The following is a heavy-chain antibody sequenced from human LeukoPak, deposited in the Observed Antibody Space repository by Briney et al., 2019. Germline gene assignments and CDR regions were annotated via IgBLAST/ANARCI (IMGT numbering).Heavy chain of an antibody. J-gene: IGHJ4*02. CDR3: AKGHSSGLDY. Sequence: GGSLRLSCAASGFTFSSYGMHWVRQAPGKGLEWVAVISYDGSNKYYGDSVKGRFTISRDNSKNTLYLQMNSLRAEDTAVYYCAKGHSSGLDYWGQGTLVTVSS. CDR2: ISYDGSNK. CDR1: GFTFSSYG. D-gene: IGHD6-19*01. V-gene: IGHV3-30*18.